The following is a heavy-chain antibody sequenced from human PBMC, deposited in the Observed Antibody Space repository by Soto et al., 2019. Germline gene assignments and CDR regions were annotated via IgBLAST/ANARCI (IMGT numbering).Heavy chain of an antibody. V-gene: IGHV4-31*03. CDR2: IYYSGST. D-gene: IGHD3-9*01. J-gene: IGHJ3*02. Sequence: SETLSLTCTVSGGSISSGGYYWSWIRQHPGKGLEWIGYIYYSGSTYYNPSLKSRVTISVDTSKNQFSLKLSSVTAADTAVYYCARGLIDILTGYPHDAFDISGQGTMVTVSS. CDR1: GGSISSGGYY. CDR3: ARGLIDILTGYPHDAFDI.